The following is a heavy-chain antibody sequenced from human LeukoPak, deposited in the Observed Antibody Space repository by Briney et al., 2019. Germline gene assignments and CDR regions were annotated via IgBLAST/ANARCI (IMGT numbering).Heavy chain of an antibody. J-gene: IGHJ4*02. CDR2: INHSGST. D-gene: IGHD3-16*02. Sequence: SETLSLTCAVYGGSFSCYYWSWIRQPPGKGLEWIGEINHSGSTNYNPSLKSRATISVDTSKNQFSLKLSSVTAADTAVYYCARAEIKLYNQRRYYFDYWGQGTLVTVSS. V-gene: IGHV4-34*01. CDR3: ARAEIKLYNQRRYYFDY. CDR1: GGSFSCYY.